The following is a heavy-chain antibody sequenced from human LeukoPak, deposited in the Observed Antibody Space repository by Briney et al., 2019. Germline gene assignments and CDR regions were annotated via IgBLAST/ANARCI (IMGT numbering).Heavy chain of an antibody. CDR2: INPNSGGT. J-gene: IGHJ5*02. V-gene: IGHV1-2*02. Sequence: ASVKVSCKASGYTFTDYYIHWVRQAPGQGLEWMGWINPNSGGTNYAQKFQGRVTMTRDTSISTAYMELSRLRSDGTAVYYCARVPPLFRYNWFDPWGQGTLVTVSS. CDR3: ARVPPLFRYNWFDP. CDR1: GYTFTDYY.